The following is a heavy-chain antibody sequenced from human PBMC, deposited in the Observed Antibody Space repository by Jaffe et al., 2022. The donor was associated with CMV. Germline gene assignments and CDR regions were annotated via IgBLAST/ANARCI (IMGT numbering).Heavy chain of an antibody. Sequence: QVQLVESGGGVVQPGRSLRLSCAASGFTFSSYGMHWVRQAPGKGLEWVAVIWYDGSNKYYADSVKGRFTISRDNSKNTLYLQMNSLRAEDTAVYYCARGIHYMDVWGKGTTVTVSS. CDR2: IWYDGSNK. V-gene: IGHV3-33*08. CDR3: ARGIHYMDV. CDR1: GFTFSSYG. J-gene: IGHJ6*03.